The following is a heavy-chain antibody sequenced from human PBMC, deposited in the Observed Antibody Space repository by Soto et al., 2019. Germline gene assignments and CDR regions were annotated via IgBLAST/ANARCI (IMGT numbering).Heavy chain of an antibody. J-gene: IGHJ5*02. CDR1: GGSISSGDYY. V-gene: IGHV4-30-4*01. D-gene: IGHD3-22*01. CDR3: ARGDSSGYRRESFDP. Sequence: SETLSLTCTVSGGSISSGDYYWSWIRQPPGKGLEWIGYIYYSGSTYYNPSLKSRVTISVDTSKNQFSLKLSSVTATDTAVYYCARGDSSGYRRESFDPWGQGTLVTVSS. CDR2: IYYSGST.